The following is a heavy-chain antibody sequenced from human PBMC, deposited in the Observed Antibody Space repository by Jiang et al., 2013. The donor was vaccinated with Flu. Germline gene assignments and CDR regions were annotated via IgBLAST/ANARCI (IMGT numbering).Heavy chain of an antibody. Sequence: GAEVKKPGSSVKVSCKASGGTFSSYAISWVRQAPGQGLEWMGRIIPILGIANYAQKFQGRVTITADKSTSTAYMELSSLRSEDTAVYYCARKVRDFWSLDDWYFDLWGRGTLVTVSS. CDR2: IIPILGIA. D-gene: IGHD3-3*01. CDR3: ARKVRDFWSLDDWYFDL. V-gene: IGHV1-69*04. J-gene: IGHJ2*01. CDR1: GGTFSSYA.